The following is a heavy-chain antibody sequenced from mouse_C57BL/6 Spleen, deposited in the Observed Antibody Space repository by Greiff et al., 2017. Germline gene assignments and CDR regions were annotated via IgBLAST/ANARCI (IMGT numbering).Heavy chain of an antibody. CDR1: GFTFSSYA. CDR2: ISDGGSYT. Sequence: EVKVVESGGGLVKPGGSLKLSCAASGFTFSSYAMSWVRQTPEKRLEWVATISDGGSYTYYPDNVKGRFTISRDNAKNNLYLQMSHLKSEDTAMYYCARDYYGSSYAGDYFDYWGQGTTLTVSS. V-gene: IGHV5-4*01. CDR3: ARDYYGSSYAGDYFDY. J-gene: IGHJ2*01. D-gene: IGHD1-1*01.